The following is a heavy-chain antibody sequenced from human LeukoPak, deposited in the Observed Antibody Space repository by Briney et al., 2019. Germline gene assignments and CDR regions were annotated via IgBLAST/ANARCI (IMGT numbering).Heavy chain of an antibody. CDR3: ARVLLLGYSTNYYYGMDV. CDR2: IIPIFGTA. CDR1: GGTFSSYA. Sequence: SVKVSCKASGGTFSSYAISWVRQAPGQGLEWMGGIIPIFGTANYAQKFQGRVTITADKSTSTAYMELGSLRSEDTAVYYCARVLLLGYSTNYYYGMDVWGKGTTVTVSS. D-gene: IGHD6-13*01. J-gene: IGHJ6*04. V-gene: IGHV1-69*06.